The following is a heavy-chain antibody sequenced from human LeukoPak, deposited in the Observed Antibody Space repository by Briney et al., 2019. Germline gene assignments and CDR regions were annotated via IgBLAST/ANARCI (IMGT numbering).Heavy chain of an antibody. Sequence: PSETLSLTCTVSGGSISSGGYYWGWIRQPPGKGLEWIGSIYYSGSTYYNPSLKSRVTISVDTSKNQFSLKLSSVTAADTAVYYCARDWVIQSYGYDYGMEVWGQGTTVTVSS. V-gene: IGHV4-39*01. CDR2: IYYSGST. J-gene: IGHJ6*02. CDR3: ARDWVIQSYGYDYGMEV. CDR1: GGSISSGGYY. D-gene: IGHD5-18*01.